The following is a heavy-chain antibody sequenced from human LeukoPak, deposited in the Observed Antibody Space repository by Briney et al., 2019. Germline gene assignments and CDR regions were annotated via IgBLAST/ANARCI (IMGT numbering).Heavy chain of an antibody. V-gene: IGHV3-23*01. CDR1: GYTFTSYG. J-gene: IGHJ4*02. D-gene: IGHD2-15*01. CDR3: AKAPVTSCRGAFCYPFDY. CDR2: MSSSDDGR. Sequence: SCKASGYTFTSYGISWVRQAPGKGLEWVSAMSSSDDGRYYAASVRGRFTISRDTSRSTLYLQMNSLRAEDAAVYYCAKAPVTSCRGAFCYPFDYWGQGTLVTVSS.